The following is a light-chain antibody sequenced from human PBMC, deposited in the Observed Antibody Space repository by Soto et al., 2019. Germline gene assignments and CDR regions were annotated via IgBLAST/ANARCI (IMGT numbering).Light chain of an antibody. CDR3: QQYENYWT. CDR2: KAS. V-gene: IGKV1-5*03. Sequence: IQMTQSPSSLSASVGDRVTITCRASQGISSWLAWYQQKPGKAPKLLIYKASSLESGVPSRFSGSGSGTEFTLTISNLQPDDFATYYCQQYENYWTFGQGTKVDIK. J-gene: IGKJ1*01. CDR1: QGISSW.